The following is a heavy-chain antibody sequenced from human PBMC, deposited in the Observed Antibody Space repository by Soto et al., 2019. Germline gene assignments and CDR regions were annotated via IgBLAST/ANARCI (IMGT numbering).Heavy chain of an antibody. CDR3: ARHFSDQVGMDV. CDR2: IYYSGST. V-gene: IGHV4-39*01. J-gene: IGHJ6*02. Sequence: NPSETLSLTCTVSGGSISSSSYYWGWIRQPPGKGLEWIGSIYYSGSTYYNPSLKSRVTISVDTSKNQFSLKLSSVTAADTAVYYCARHFSDQVGMDVWGQGTTVTVSS. D-gene: IGHD2-2*01. CDR1: GGSISSSSYY.